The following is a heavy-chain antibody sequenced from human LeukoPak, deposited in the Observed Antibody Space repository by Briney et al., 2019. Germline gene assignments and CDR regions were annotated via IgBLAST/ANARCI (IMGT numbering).Heavy chain of an antibody. CDR2: IIPIFGTA. CDR1: GGTFSSYA. D-gene: IGHD5-12*01. J-gene: IGHJ5*02. Sequence: SVKVSCKASGGTFSSYAISWVRQAPGQGLEWMGGIIPIFGTANYAQKFQGRVTITADESTSTAYMELSSLRSEDTAVYYCARDGLKYNWFDPWGQGTLVTVSS. V-gene: IGHV1-69*01. CDR3: ARDGLKYNWFDP.